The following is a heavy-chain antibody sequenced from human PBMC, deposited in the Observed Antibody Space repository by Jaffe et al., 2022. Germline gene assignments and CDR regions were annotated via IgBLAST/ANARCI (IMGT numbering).Heavy chain of an antibody. Sequence: QVQLVESGGGVVQPGGSLRLSCAASGFTFSSYGMHWVRQAPGKGLEWVAFIRYDGSNKYYADSVKGRFTISRDNSKNTLYLQMNSLRAEDTAVYYCAKEGLRYFDWLLPKGRYFQHWGQGTLVTVSS. CDR1: GFTFSSYG. D-gene: IGHD3-9*01. CDR3: AKEGLRYFDWLLPKGRYFQH. CDR2: IRYDGSNK. J-gene: IGHJ1*01. V-gene: IGHV3-30*02.